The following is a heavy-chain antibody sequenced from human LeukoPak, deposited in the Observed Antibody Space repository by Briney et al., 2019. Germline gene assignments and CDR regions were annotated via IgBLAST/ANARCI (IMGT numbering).Heavy chain of an antibody. V-gene: IGHV4-59*08. CDR3: ARQATIGFDY. D-gene: IGHD4/OR15-4a*01. J-gene: IGHJ4*02. CDR1: GVSFSGYF. Sequence: SETLSLTCTVSGVSFSGYFWTWIRQPPGKGLEWIGYVSYSGSTSYSPSLKSRVTISVDTSKNQFSLKLSSATAADTAVYYCARQATIGFDYWGQGTLVTVSS. CDR2: VSYSGST.